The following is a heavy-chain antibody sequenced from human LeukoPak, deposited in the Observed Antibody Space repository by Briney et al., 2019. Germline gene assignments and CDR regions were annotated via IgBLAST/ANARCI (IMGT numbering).Heavy chain of an antibody. CDR2: VYSSGRT. Sequence: SETLSLTCTVSGGSIRSSSYYWGWIRQPPGKGLEWIGSVYSSGRTYYNPSLTSRVTVSADTSKNQFSLKLSSVTAADTAVYYCTREIGGATVHYWGHGMLVTVSS. J-gene: IGHJ4*01. V-gene: IGHV4-39*07. CDR1: GGSIRSSSYY. D-gene: IGHD1-26*01. CDR3: TREIGGATVHY.